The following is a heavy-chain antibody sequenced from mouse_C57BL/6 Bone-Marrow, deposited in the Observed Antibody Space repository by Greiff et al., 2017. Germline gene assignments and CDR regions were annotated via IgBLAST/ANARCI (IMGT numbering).Heavy chain of an antibody. CDR1: GYTFTSYW. CDR2: IHPNSGST. D-gene: IGHD2-3*01. Sequence: QVQLQQPGAELVKPGASVKLSCKASGYTFTSYWMPWVKQRPGQGLEWIGMIHPNSGSTNYNEKFKSKATLTVAKSSSTAYMQLSSLTSEDSAVYYCARRWFYFDYWGQGTTLTVSS. J-gene: IGHJ2*01. CDR3: ARRWFYFDY. V-gene: IGHV1-64*01.